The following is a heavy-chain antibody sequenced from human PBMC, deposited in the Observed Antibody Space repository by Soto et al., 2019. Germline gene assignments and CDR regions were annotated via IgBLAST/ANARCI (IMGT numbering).Heavy chain of an antibody. CDR1: GYTFTSYG. Sequence: QVQLVQSGAEVKKPGASVKVSCKASGYTFTSYGISWVRQAPGQGLEWMGWISAYNGNTNYAQNLQGRVTMTTDTSTSTAYMELRSLRSDDTAVYYCAIQPISIAAAGTLDYWGQGTLVTVSS. V-gene: IGHV1-18*01. J-gene: IGHJ4*02. D-gene: IGHD6-13*01. CDR2: ISAYNGNT. CDR3: AIQPISIAAAGTLDY.